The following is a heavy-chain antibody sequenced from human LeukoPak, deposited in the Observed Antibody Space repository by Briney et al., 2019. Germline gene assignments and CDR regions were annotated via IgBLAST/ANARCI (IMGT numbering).Heavy chain of an antibody. V-gene: IGHV3-15*01. CDR1: GFSFNYEW. CDR3: TAWEFSQLNY. J-gene: IGHJ4*02. CDR2: IKSKADGGTT. D-gene: IGHD1-26*01. Sequence: GGSLTLTCAASGFSFNYEWMSWVRQAAEKGLEWVGLIKSKADGGTTDYAAPVKGRFTISRDDSRNSLYLQMNSLKTEDTAVYYCTAWEFSQLNYWGQGTLVTVSS.